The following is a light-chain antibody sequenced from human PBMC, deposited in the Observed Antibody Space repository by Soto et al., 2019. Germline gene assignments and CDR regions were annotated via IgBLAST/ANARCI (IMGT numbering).Light chain of an antibody. J-gene: IGLJ2*01. Sequence: QSALTQPGSVSGSPGQSNTISCSGTSSDIGSYNLVSWYQQHPGKAPKVIIFEGSRLPSGVSSRFSGSKSGNTASLTISGLRPEDEADYYCSSYAGSNVLVVFGGGTKLTVL. CDR1: SSDIGSYNL. V-gene: IGLV2-23*01. CDR3: SSYAGSNVLVV. CDR2: EGS.